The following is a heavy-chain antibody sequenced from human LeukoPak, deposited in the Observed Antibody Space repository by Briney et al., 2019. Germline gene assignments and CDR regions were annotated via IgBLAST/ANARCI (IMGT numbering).Heavy chain of an antibody. CDR1: GFAFSSQA. V-gene: IGHV3-48*04. CDR3: ARDFGYF. D-gene: IGHD3-10*01. Sequence: RGSLRLSCAASGFAFSSQAMGWVRQAPGKGLEWVSYISSSGSIIYYSDSVKGRFTISRDNAKNSLYLQMNSLRAEDTAVYYCARDFGYFWGQGTLVTVSS. J-gene: IGHJ4*02. CDR2: ISSSGSII.